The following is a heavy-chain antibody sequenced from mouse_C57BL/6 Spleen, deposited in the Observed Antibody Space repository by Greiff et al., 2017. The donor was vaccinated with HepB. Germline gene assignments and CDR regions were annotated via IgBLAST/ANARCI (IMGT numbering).Heavy chain of an antibody. CDR1: GYTFTDYY. CDR3: ASPNYYGSSYSYAMDY. J-gene: IGHJ4*01. V-gene: IGHV1-76*01. Sequence: QVQLQQSGAELVRPGASVKLSCKASGYTFTDYYINWVKQRPGQGLEWIARIYPGSGNTYYNEKFKGKATLTAEKSSSTAYMQLSSLTSEDSAVYFCASPNYYGSSYSYAMDYWGQGTSVTVSS. D-gene: IGHD1-1*01. CDR2: IYPGSGNT.